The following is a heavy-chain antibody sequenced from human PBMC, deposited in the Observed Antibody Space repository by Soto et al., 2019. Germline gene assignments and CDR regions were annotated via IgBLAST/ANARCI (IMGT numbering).Heavy chain of an antibody. D-gene: IGHD1-26*01. J-gene: IGHJ4*02. Sequence: QLQLQESGPGLVKPSETLSLACTVSGGSISRSFYYWGWIRQPPGKGLEWIGSIYYSGGTYYNPSLKSRVPISVDTSKNQFSLKLSSVTAADTAVYYCAKPSGSYLYYFDYWGQGILVTVSS. CDR1: GGSISRSFYY. CDR2: IYYSGGT. V-gene: IGHV4-39*01. CDR3: AKPSGSYLYYFDY.